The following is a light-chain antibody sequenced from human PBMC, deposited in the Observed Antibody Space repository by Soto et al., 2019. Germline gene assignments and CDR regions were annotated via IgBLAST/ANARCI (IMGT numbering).Light chain of an antibody. CDR1: QGIYNY. CDR2: AAS. CDR3: QQFSALPT. Sequence: DIQMTQSPSSLSASVGDRVTITCRASQGIYNYLAWYQQKPGKVPTLLISAASTLQSGVPSRFSGSGSGTDFTLTISCLQPDAVATYYCQQFSALPTFGGGTKVEI. J-gene: IGKJ4*01. V-gene: IGKV1-27*01.